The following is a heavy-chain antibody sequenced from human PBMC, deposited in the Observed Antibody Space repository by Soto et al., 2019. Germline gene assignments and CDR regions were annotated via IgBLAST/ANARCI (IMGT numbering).Heavy chain of an antibody. CDR2: IYPVDSDT. V-gene: IGHV5-51*01. D-gene: IGHD5-18*01. Sequence: GDSLNISCKFSGYIFVSYFISFVRQMPGKGLEWMGSIYPVDSDTTYSPSIQGQVTISADKYSTTVYLQWNTLKDSDTAMYYCAKKDGYEVEYWGKGNQVTVSS. CDR3: AKKDGYEVEY. J-gene: IGHJ4*02. CDR1: GYIFVSYF.